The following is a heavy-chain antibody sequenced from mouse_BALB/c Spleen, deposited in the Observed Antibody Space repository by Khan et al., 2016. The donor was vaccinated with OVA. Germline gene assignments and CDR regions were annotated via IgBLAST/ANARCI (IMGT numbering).Heavy chain of an antibody. CDR2: ISNRGTTP. V-gene: IGHV5-12*02. Sequence: EVELVESGGGFMQPGGSLTLSCATSGFTFTDYYMYWVRQTPEKRLEWVAYISNRGTTPYYSDTVRGRFTISRDTAKTTLYLQMSSLKSAGTAMYYCARGGDGGGLAYWGQGTLVTVSA. D-gene: IGHD1-1*02. J-gene: IGHJ3*01. CDR3: ARGGDGGGLAY. CDR1: GFTFTDYY.